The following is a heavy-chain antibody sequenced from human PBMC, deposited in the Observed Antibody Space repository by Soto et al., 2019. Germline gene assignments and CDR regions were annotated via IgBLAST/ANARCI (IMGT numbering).Heavy chain of an antibody. V-gene: IGHV4-30-2*01. CDR3: ARGQVVAAQH. CDR1: GGSISSGGYS. J-gene: IGHJ4*02. Sequence: QLQLQESGSGLVKPSQTLSLTCAVSGGSISSGGYSWSWIRQPPGKGLEWIGYIYHSGSTYYNPSLXSXAXIXXARSKHQFSLKLSSVTAADTAVYYCARGQVVAAQHWGQGTLVTVSS. D-gene: IGHD2-15*01. CDR2: IYHSGST.